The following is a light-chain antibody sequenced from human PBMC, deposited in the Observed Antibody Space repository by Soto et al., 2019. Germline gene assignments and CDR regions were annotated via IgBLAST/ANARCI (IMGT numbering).Light chain of an antibody. Sequence: SALTQPASVSGSPGQSITISCTGTSSEVGSYNYVSWYQQHPGKAPKLMIYDVSNRPSGVSNRFSGSKSGNTASLTISGLQAEDEADYYCNSYTGSSTPYVFGTGTKVTVL. CDR3: NSYTGSSTPYV. CDR2: DVS. CDR1: SSEVGSYNY. J-gene: IGLJ1*01. V-gene: IGLV2-14*03.